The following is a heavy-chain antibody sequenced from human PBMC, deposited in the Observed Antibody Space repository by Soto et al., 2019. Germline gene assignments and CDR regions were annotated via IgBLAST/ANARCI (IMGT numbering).Heavy chain of an antibody. D-gene: IGHD5-12*01. CDR1: GGSISSGGYS. Sequence: SETLSLTCAVSGGSISSGGYSWSWIRQPPGKGLEWIGYIYHSGSTNYNPSLKSRVTISVDKSKNQFSLKLSSVTAADTAVYYCARSDRWLRLQGYFDYWGQGTLVTVSS. J-gene: IGHJ4*02. CDR2: IYHSGST. CDR3: ARSDRWLRLQGYFDY. V-gene: IGHV4-30-2*01.